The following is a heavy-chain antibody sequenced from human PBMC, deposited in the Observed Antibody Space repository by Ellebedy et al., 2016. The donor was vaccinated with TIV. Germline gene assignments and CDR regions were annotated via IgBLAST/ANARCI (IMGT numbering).Heavy chain of an antibody. J-gene: IGHJ5*02. Sequence: GGSLRLXXAASGFTFSSYWMHWVRQAPGKGLVWVSRINSDGGGTAYADPVKGRFTISRDNAKNTLYLQMNSLRADDTAVYYCARDNPVVATIRGFDPWGQGTLVTVSS. CDR3: ARDNPVVATIRGFDP. CDR2: INSDGGGT. V-gene: IGHV3-74*01. D-gene: IGHD5-12*01. CDR1: GFTFSSYW.